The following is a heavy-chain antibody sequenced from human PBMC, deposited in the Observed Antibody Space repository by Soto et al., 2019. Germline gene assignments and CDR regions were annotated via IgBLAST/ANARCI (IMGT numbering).Heavy chain of an antibody. J-gene: IGHJ6*02. CDR1: GFTFSDYY. D-gene: IGHD5-12*01. V-gene: IGHV3-11*06. CDR2: ISSSSSYT. Sequence: GGSLRLSCAASGFTFSDYYMSWIRQAPGKGLEWVSYISSSSSYTNYADSVKGRFTISRDNAKNSLYLQMNSLRAEDTAVYYCARYEREGGYEIREYYYYYGMDVWGHGTTVTVSS. CDR3: ARYEREGGYEIREYYYYYGMDV.